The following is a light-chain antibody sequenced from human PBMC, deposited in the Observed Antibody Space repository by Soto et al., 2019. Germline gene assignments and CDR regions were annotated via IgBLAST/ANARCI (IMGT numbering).Light chain of an antibody. J-gene: IGKJ2*01. Sequence: DVQMTQSPSTLSASIGDRVIITCRASQSVSTWLVWYQQKPGAAPNVLIYLASSLGSGVPSRFSGSGSGTEFTLIISNLQPNDSGTYYCQQYNYYPYTFGQGTKLQIK. CDR1: QSVSTW. V-gene: IGKV1-5*03. CDR3: QQYNYYPYT. CDR2: LAS.